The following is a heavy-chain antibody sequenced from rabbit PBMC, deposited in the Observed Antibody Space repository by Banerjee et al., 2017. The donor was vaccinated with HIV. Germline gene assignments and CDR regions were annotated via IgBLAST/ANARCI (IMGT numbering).Heavy chain of an antibody. CDR2: IYASSGRT. V-gene: IGHV1S45*01. Sequence: QEQLKETGGGLVQPGGSLTLSCKASGFDFSSYYMSWVRQAPGKGLEWIACIYASSGRTYYASWAKGRFTISRTSSTTVALQMTSLTAADTATYFCARDLAGVIGWNFNLWGPGTLVTV. D-gene: IGHD4-1*01. CDR3: ARDLAGVIGWNFNL. J-gene: IGHJ4*01. CDR1: GFDFSSYYM.